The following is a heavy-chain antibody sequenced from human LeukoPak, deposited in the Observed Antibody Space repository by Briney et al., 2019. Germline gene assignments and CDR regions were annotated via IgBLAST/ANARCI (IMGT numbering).Heavy chain of an antibody. CDR3: ARDGGIAAAGRGYYFDY. D-gene: IGHD6-13*01. V-gene: IGHV4-30-4*01. CDR1: GGSISSGDYY. Sequence: PSETLSLTCTVSGGSISSGDYYWSWIRQPPGKGLEWIGYIYYSGSTYYNPSLKSRVTISVDTSKNQFSLKLSSVTAADTAVYYCARDGGIAAAGRGYYFDYWGQGTLVTVSS. CDR2: IYYSGST. J-gene: IGHJ4*02.